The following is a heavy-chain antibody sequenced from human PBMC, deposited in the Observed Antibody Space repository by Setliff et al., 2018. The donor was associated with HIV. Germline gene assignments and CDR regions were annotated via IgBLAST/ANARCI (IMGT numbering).Heavy chain of an antibody. CDR1: GGSISSSGYY. D-gene: IGHD3-10*01. CDR3: ARLAIYGSD. V-gene: IGHV4-39*01. J-gene: IGHJ6*02. CDR2: VYYSGST. Sequence: SETLSLTCSVSGGSISSSGYYWSWIRQHPGKGLDWIGRVYYSGSTDYNPSLQSRATLSIDTSKNQFSLKVNSVTAADTAVYFCARLAIYGSDWGQGTTVTVSS.